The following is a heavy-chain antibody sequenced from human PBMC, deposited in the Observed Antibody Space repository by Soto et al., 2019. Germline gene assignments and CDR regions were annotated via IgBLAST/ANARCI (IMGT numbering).Heavy chain of an antibody. CDR2: ISAGGVST. Sequence: GGFLRVPGPATGVTFGYNAWSCLLKPTLKGLELFSSISAGGVSTNYADSVRGRFTISRDNSKNTLYLQMNSLSAEDTAVYYCALEGGR. J-gene: IGHJ2*01. V-gene: IGHV3-23*01. CDR3: ALE. CDR1: GVTFGYNA.